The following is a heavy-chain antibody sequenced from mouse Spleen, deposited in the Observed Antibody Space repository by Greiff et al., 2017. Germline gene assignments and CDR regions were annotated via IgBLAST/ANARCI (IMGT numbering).Heavy chain of an antibody. J-gene: IGHJ3*01. CDR2: ISYSGST. D-gene: IGHD4-1*01. CDR3: ARDRELTGMFAY. V-gene: IGHV3-1*01. CDR1: GYSITSGYD. Sequence: EVKLMESGPGMVKPSQSLSLTCTVTGYSITSGYDWHWIRHFPGNKLEWMGYISYSGSTNYNPSLKSRISITHDTSKNHFFLKLNSVTTEDTATYYCARDRELTGMFAYWGQGTLVTVSA.